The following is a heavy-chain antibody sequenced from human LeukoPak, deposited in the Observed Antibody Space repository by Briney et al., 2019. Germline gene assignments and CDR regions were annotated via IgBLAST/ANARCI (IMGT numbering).Heavy chain of an antibody. D-gene: IGHD5-12*01. V-gene: IGHV1-69*08. CDR3: VRSGYDYDWFDP. Sequence: SVKVSCKASGGSFSDYSISWVRQTPGQGLEWMGRIIAILDTAHYAQKFQGRFTITADKSTTTVYMELSSLRSDDTAVYYCVRSGYDYDWFDPWGQGTLVTVSS. CDR2: IIAILDTA. CDR1: GGSFSDYS. J-gene: IGHJ5*02.